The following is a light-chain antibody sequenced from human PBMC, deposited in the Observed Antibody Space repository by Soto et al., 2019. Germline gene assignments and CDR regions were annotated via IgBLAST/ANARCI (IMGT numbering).Light chain of an antibody. V-gene: IGLV2-14*01. CDR2: EVI. CDR1: SSDVGGHNF. Sequence: QSALTQPASVSGSPGQSIAISCTGTSSDVGGHNFVSWYQQHPGKAPKLILYEVINRPSGVSSRFSGSKSGNTASLTISGLQAEDEADYYCSSYTSSGVFGTGTKLTVL. CDR3: SSYTSSGV. J-gene: IGLJ1*01.